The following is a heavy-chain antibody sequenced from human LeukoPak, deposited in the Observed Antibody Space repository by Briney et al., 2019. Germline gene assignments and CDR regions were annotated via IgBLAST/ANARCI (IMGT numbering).Heavy chain of an antibody. CDR2: ISYDGSNK. Sequence: GGSLRLSCAASGFTFSSYAMHWVRQAPGKGLEWVAVISYDGSNKYYADSVKGRFTISRDNSKNTLYQQMNSLRAEDTAVYYCARVDAMVRPLYYFDYWGQGTLVTVSS. V-gene: IGHV3-30-3*01. D-gene: IGHD3-10*01. CDR1: GFTFSSYA. J-gene: IGHJ4*02. CDR3: ARVDAMVRPLYYFDY.